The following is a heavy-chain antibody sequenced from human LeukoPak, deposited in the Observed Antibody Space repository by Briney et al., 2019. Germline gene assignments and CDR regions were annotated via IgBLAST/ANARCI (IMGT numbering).Heavy chain of an antibody. CDR1: GGTFSSYA. CDR2: IIPILGIA. Sequence: GASVKVSCKASGGTFSSYAISWVRQAPGQGLEWMGRIIPILGIANYAQKFQGRVTITADKSTSTAYMELSSLRSEDTAVYCCARDSSSWSLLGYWGQGTLVTVSS. V-gene: IGHV1-69*04. D-gene: IGHD6-13*01. J-gene: IGHJ4*02. CDR3: ARDSSSWSLLGY.